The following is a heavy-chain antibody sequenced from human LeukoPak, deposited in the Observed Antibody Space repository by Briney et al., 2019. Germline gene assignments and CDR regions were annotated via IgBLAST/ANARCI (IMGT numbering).Heavy chain of an antibody. CDR2: IYYSGST. CDR3: ARAGRTDGYKSYFDY. CDR1: GGSISSYY. J-gene: IGHJ4*02. Sequence: SEALSLTCTVSGGSISSYYWNWIRQPPGKGLEWIGYIYYSGSTNYNPSLKSRVTISVDTSKNQFSLTLSSVTAADTAVYYCARAGRTDGYKSYFDYWGQGTLVTVSS. D-gene: IGHD5-24*01. V-gene: IGHV4-59*01.